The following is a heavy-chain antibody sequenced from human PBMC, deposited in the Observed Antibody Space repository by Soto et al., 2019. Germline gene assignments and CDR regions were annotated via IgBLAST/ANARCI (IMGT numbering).Heavy chain of an antibody. J-gene: IGHJ6*02. D-gene: IGHD3-3*02. Sequence: QVQLMQSGAEVKKPGSSVKVSCKASGGTFSTSAISWVRQAPGEGLEWVGGIMPVFATPDYEQKFQGRVTISADESTTTAYLELTSLTTDDTAVYYCARDKARQQLGGNYYYILDVWGQGTVITVSS. CDR3: ARDKARQQLGGNYYYILDV. CDR2: IMPVFATP. V-gene: IGHV1-69*12. CDR1: GGTFSTSA.